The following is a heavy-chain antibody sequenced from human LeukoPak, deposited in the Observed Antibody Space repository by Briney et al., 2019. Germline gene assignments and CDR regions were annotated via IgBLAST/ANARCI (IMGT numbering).Heavy chain of an antibody. V-gene: IGHV1-8*01. CDR1: GYTFTSYD. CDR3: ARGRFYRGGNGVVGY. J-gene: IGHJ4*02. D-gene: IGHD4-23*01. CDR2: MNPNSGNT. Sequence: ASVKVSCKASGYTFTSYDINWVRQATGQGLEWMGWMNPNSGNTDYAQKFQGRVTMTRNTSISTAYMELSSLRSEDTAVYYCARGRFYRGGNGVVGYWGQGTLVTVSS.